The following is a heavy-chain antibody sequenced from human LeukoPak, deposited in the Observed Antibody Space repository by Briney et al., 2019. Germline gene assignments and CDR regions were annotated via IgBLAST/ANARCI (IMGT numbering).Heavy chain of an antibody. CDR3: ARLKCSSTSCFYYYYMDV. Sequence: SETLSLTCAVYGGSFSGYYWSWIRQPPGKGLEWIGEINYSRSTNYNPSLKSRVTISVDTSKNQFSLKLNSVTAADTAVYYCARLKCSSTSCFYYYYMDVWGKGTTVTISS. CDR2: INYSRST. D-gene: IGHD2-2*01. J-gene: IGHJ6*03. CDR1: GGSFSGYY. V-gene: IGHV4-34*01.